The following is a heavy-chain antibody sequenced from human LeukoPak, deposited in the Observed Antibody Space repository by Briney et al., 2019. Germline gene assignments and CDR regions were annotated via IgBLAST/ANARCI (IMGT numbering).Heavy chain of an antibody. CDR3: ARVRSSRAFDY. CDR1: GVSLSSYY. Sequence: SETLSLTCTVSGVSLSSYYWGWIRQPPGKGLEWIGYVYYTGITNYNPSLKSRVTISLDTSKNHFSLKLSSVTAADTAVYYCARVRSSRAFDYWGQGALVTVSS. D-gene: IGHD1-26*01. V-gene: IGHV4-59*12. J-gene: IGHJ4*02. CDR2: VYYTGIT.